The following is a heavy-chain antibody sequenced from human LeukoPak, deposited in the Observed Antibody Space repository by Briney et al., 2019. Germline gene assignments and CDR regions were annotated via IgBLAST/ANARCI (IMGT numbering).Heavy chain of an antibody. CDR3: ARARQLAVLDTFDI. Sequence: ASVKVSCKASGYTFTSYGISWVRQAPGQGLEWMGIINPSGGSTSYAQKFQGRVTMTRDTSTSTVYMELSSLRSEDTAVYYCARARQLAVLDTFDIWGQGTMVTVSS. V-gene: IGHV1-46*01. CDR2: INPSGGST. D-gene: IGHD6-13*01. CDR1: GYTFTSYG. J-gene: IGHJ3*02.